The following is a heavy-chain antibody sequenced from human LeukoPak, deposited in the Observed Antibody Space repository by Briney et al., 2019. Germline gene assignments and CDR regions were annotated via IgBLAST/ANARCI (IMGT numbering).Heavy chain of an antibody. D-gene: IGHD3-10*01. J-gene: IGHJ4*02. CDR2: IYYSGST. V-gene: IGHV4-39*07. CDR1: GGSISSSSYY. Sequence: PSETLSLTCTVSGGSISSSSYYWGWIRQPPGKGLEWIGSIYYSGSTYYNPSLKSRVTISIDTSKNQFSLKLSSVTAADTAVYYCARDPWFGELDYYFDYWGQGTLVTVSS. CDR3: ARDPWFGELDYYFDY.